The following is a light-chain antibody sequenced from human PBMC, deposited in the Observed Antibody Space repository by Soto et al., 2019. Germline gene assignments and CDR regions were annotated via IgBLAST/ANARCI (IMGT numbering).Light chain of an antibody. CDR1: ISDVGGYNY. V-gene: IGLV2-8*01. J-gene: IGLJ1*01. Sequence: QSVLTQPPAASGSAGQSVTISCTGTISDVGGYNYVSWYQHHPGQAPKTIIYDVSRRPSGVPDRFSGSKSGNTASLTVSGLQPEDEADYYCSLYAGLNNVVFGTWTKVTVL. CDR3: SLYAGLNNVV. CDR2: DVS.